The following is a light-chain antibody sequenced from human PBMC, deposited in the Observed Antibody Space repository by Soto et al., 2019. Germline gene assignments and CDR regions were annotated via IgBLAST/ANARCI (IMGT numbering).Light chain of an antibody. CDR3: SSYTSSSTLDV. CDR2: EVS. V-gene: IGLV2-14*01. Sequence: QSALTQPASVSGSPGQSITISCTGSSSDVGGYNYVSWYQQHPGKAPKLLIYEVSNRPSGVSNRFSGSKSGNTASLTIPGLPAEGEADYYCSSYTSSSTLDVCGTGTKVTV. CDR1: SSDVGGYNY. J-gene: IGLJ1*01.